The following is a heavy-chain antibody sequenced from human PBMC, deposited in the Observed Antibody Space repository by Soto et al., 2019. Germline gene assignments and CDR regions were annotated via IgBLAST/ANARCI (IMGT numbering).Heavy chain of an antibody. CDR1: GFTFSSYN. Sequence: VRLVESGGGVVQPGTSLRLSCAASGFTFSSYNMHWVRQAPGKGLEWVAIISYDGSNKNYSDSVKGRFTISRDNSKNTLYLKMNSLRPEDTAVFYCAKAPAGIAVFDYWGQGTLVTVSS. CDR2: ISYDGSNK. J-gene: IGHJ4*02. V-gene: IGHV3-30*18. CDR3: AKAPAGIAVFDY. D-gene: IGHD6-19*01.